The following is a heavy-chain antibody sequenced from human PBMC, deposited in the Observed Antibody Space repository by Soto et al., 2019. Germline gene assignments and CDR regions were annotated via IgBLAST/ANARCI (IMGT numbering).Heavy chain of an antibody. CDR2: INHSGST. CDR1: GGSFSGYY. CDR3: ARVQKLYDSSGYYLY. J-gene: IGHJ4*02. D-gene: IGHD3-22*01. V-gene: IGHV4-34*01. Sequence: SETLSLTCAVYGGSFSGYYWSWIRQPPGKGLEWIGEINHSGSTNYNPSLKSRVTISVDTSKNQFSLKLSSVTAADTAVYCCARVQKLYDSSGYYLYWGQGTLVTVSS.